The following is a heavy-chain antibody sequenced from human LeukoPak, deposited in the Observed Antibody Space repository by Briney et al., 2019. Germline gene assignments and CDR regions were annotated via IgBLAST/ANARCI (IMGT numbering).Heavy chain of an antibody. V-gene: IGHV3-23*01. CDR2: ISGSGGST. J-gene: IGHJ4*02. D-gene: IGHD6-13*01. Sequence: GGSLRLSCAASGFTFSSYVMSWVRQAPGKGLEWVSAISGSGGSTYYADSVKGRFTFSRDNSKNTLYLQMDSLRAEDTAIYYCAKIGSGSWTDYWGQGTLVTVSS. CDR1: GFTFSSYV. CDR3: AKIGSGSWTDY.